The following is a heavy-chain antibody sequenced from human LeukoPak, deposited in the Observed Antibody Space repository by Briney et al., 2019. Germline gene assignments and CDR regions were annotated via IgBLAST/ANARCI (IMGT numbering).Heavy chain of an antibody. V-gene: IGHV3-7*03. CDR1: GFSFSSYW. CDR2: IKEDGSKK. J-gene: IGHJ6*02. D-gene: IGHD6-19*01. Sequence: PGGSLGLSCAASGFSFSSYWMNWVRRAPGKGLEWLANIKEDGSKKYYVDSVKGRFTISRDNAKNSLYLQMDSLRAEDTAVYYCARDPGRQYSSVADVWGQGTTVTVSS. CDR3: ARDPGRQYSSVADV.